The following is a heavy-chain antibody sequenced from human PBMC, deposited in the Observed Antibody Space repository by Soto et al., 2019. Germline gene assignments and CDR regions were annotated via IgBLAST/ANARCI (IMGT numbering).Heavy chain of an antibody. J-gene: IGHJ4*02. CDR1: GFTFSSYW. D-gene: IGHD2-15*01. V-gene: IGHV3-74*01. CDR2: INSDGSST. CDR3: ARVYCSGGSCYSVDY. Sequence: GGSLRLSCAASGFTFSSYWMHWVRQAPGKGLVWVSRINSDGSSTVYADSVKGRSTISRDNAKNTLYLQMNSLRAEDTAVYYCARVYCSGGSCYSVDYWGQGTLVTVSS.